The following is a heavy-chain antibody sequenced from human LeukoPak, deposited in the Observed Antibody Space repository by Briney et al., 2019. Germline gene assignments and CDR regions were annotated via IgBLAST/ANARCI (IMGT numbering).Heavy chain of an antibody. CDR3: TRYGDY. J-gene: IGHJ4*02. D-gene: IGHD1-1*01. Sequence: TGGSLRLSCAAFGFTLTDAWMTWVRQAPGKGLEWVGRIKSKTDGGTTDYAAPVKGRFTISRDDSENILYLQMNSLKTDDTAVYYCTRYGDYWGQGVLVTVSS. CDR2: IKSKTDGGTT. V-gene: IGHV3-15*01. CDR1: GFTLTDAW.